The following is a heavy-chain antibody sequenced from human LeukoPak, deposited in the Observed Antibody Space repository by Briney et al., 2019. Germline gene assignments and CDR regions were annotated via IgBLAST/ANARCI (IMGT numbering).Heavy chain of an antibody. CDR2: IYYSGST. CDR3: ARGGGYYYDSSGYYLL. V-gene: IGHV4-59*01. CDR1: GGSISSYY. D-gene: IGHD3-22*01. J-gene: IGHJ4*02. Sequence: SETLSLTCTVSGGSISSYYWSWIRQPPGKGLEWIGYIYYSGSTNYNPSCMSQVTISVDTSKNQFSLKLSSVTAADTAVYYCARGGGYYYDSSGYYLLWGQGTLVTVSS.